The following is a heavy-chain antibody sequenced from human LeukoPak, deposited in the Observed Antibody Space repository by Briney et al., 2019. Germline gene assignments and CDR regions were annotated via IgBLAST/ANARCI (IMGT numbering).Heavy chain of an antibody. Sequence: SETLSLTCSVSGDSIRYYHWAWIRQPAGRALEWIGRIYTSGSTHYNPSVRGRASISIDTSENHFSLTLASVTAADTAVYYCARDLDCTGGSCYYVDVWGKGPTVTVSS. D-gene: IGHD2-8*02. CDR1: GDSIRYYH. CDR3: ARDLDCTGGSCYYVDV. CDR2: IYTSGST. J-gene: IGHJ6*03. V-gene: IGHV4-4*07.